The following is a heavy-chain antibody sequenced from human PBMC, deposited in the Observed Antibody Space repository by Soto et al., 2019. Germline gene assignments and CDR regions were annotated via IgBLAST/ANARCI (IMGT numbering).Heavy chain of an antibody. CDR3: VKERIELWLIDY. CDR1: GFSFGAYA. J-gene: IGHJ4*02. D-gene: IGHD2-15*01. CDR2: ISGSGRIT. V-gene: IGHV3-23*01. Sequence: PGGSMRLSCVASGFSFGAYAMSWVRQSPGKGFEWVSTISGSGRITNYADFVKGRFTTSKDTSTNTLYLHMSSLTADDTAVYYCVKERIELWLIDYWGQGTLVTSPQ.